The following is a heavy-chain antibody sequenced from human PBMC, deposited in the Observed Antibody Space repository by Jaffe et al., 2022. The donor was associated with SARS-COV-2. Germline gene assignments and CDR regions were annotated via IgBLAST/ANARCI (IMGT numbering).Heavy chain of an antibody. D-gene: IGHD5-12*01. CDR1: GFSLSTSGVG. J-gene: IGHJ4*02. CDR3: AHMGRWLQFPDY. Sequence: QITLKESGPTLVKPTQTLTLTCTFSGFSLSTSGVGVGWIRQPPGKALEWLALIYWNDDKRYSPSLKSRLTITKDTSKNQVVLTMTNMDPVDTATYYCAHMGRWLQFPDYWGQGTLVTVSS. V-gene: IGHV2-5*01. CDR2: IYWNDDK.